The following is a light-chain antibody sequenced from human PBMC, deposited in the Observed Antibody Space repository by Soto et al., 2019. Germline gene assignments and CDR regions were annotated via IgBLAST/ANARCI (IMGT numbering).Light chain of an antibody. CDR3: GTWDSSLSAVV. J-gene: IGLJ2*01. V-gene: IGLV1-51*01. CDR1: SSNIGTYY. Sequence: QSVLTQPPSVSAAPGQKVTISCSGSSSNIGTYYVSWYQHVPGTAPKLLIYANNERPSGIPDRFSGSKSGTSATLGITGLQTEDEADYHCGTWDSSLSAVVFGGGTKVTVL. CDR2: ANN.